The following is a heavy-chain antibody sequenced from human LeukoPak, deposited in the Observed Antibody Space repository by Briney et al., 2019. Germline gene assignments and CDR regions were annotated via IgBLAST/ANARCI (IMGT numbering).Heavy chain of an antibody. CDR2: IDAGNGNT. J-gene: IGHJ5*02. D-gene: IGHD4-23*01. V-gene: IGHV1-3*01. CDR3: ARSYGGNSYNWFDP. Sequence: ASVKVSCKASGYTSTTYAMHWVRQAPGQRLEWMGWIDAGNGNTKYSQKFQGRATITRDTSANTAYMELSSLRSEDTAVYYCARSYGGNSYNWFDPWGQGTLVTVSS. CDR1: GYTSTTYA.